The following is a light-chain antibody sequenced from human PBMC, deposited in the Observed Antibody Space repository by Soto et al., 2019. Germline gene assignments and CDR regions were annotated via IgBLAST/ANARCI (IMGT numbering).Light chain of an antibody. Sequence: IVMTQSPATLSVSPGERATLSCRASQSVSRHLAWYQQKPGQAPRLLIYGASTRATGIPARFSGSGSGTEFTLTISSLQSEDFAVYYCQQYDNWPPYTFGQGTKLEIK. CDR3: QQYDNWPPYT. J-gene: IGKJ2*01. CDR2: GAS. V-gene: IGKV3-15*01. CDR1: QSVSRH.